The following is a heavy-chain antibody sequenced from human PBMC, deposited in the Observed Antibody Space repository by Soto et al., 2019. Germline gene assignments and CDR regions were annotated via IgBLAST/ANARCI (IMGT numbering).Heavy chain of an antibody. V-gene: IGHV3-30*18. CDR2: ISYDGNNK. CDR3: AKDRGYSRDAFDI. D-gene: IGHD6-13*01. J-gene: IGHJ3*02. Sequence: GGSLRLSCAASGFTFSSYGMHWVRQAPGKGLEWVAVISYDGNNKYYADSVKGRFTISRDNSKNTLYLQMNSLRAEDTAVYYCAKDRGYSRDAFDIWGQGTMVTVSS. CDR1: GFTFSSYG.